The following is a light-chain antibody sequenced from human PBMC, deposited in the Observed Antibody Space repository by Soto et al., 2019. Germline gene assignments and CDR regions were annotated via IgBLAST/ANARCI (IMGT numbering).Light chain of an antibody. CDR1: QSISNY. V-gene: IGKV1-39*01. CDR3: QQSYSTPPYT. CDR2: ATS. J-gene: IGKJ2*01. Sequence: DSQMTQSTSSLSASVGDRVTITCRASQSISNYLTWYQQKPGQAPKLLIYATSNLQRGVPSRFSGSGSGTDFTLTISSLQPEDFATYYCQQSYSTPPYTFGQGTNLEIK.